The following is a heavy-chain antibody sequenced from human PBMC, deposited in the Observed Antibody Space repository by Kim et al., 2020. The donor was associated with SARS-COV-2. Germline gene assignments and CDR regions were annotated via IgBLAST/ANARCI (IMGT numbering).Heavy chain of an antibody. CDR1: GYTFTSYA. Sequence: ASVKVSCKASGYTFTSYAMHWVRQAPGQRLEWMGWINAGNGNTKYSQKFQGRVTITRDTSASTAYMELSSLRSEDTAVYYCAVLLWFGELSAPPGNYGMDVWGQGTTVTVSS. V-gene: IGHV1-3*01. CDR3: AVLLWFGELSAPPGNYGMDV. D-gene: IGHD3-10*01. J-gene: IGHJ6*02. CDR2: INAGNGNT.